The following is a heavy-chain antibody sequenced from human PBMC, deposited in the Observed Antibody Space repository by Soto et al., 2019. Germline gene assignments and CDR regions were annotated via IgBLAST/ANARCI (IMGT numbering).Heavy chain of an antibody. Sequence: QLQLQESGPGLVKPSETLSLTCTVSGGSISSSSYYWGWIRQPPGKGLEWIGSIYYSGSTYYNPSLKSRVTISVDTSKNQFSLKLSSVTAADTAVYYCANPNYDSSGYNYWGQGTLVTVSS. J-gene: IGHJ4*02. CDR3: ANPNYDSSGYNY. V-gene: IGHV4-39*01. CDR2: IYYSGST. CDR1: GGSISSSSYY. D-gene: IGHD3-22*01.